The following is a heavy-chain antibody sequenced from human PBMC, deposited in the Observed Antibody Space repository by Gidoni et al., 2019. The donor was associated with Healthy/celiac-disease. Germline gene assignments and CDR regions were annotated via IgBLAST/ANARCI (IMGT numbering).Heavy chain of an antibody. CDR1: GFTFSSYS. CDR2: ISSSSSYI. D-gene: IGHD3-9*01. J-gene: IGHJ6*02. Sequence: EVQLVESGGGLVKPGGSLRLSCAASGFTFSSYSINWGRQAPGKGLEWVSSISSSSSYIDYADSVKGRFTISRDNAKNSLYLQMNSLRAEDTAVYYCAVLPVYDILTGYYVDYYYGMDVWGQGTTVTVSS. CDR3: AVLPVYDILTGYYVDYYYGMDV. V-gene: IGHV3-21*01.